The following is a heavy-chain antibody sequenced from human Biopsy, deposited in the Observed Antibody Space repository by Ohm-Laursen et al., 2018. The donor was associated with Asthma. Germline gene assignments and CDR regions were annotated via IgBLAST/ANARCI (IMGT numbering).Heavy chain of an antibody. CDR2: LFHSGTT. CDR3: ARMITMIQAANYYSYAMDV. D-gene: IGHD3-22*01. CDR1: GDSISSYH. V-gene: IGHV4-59*12. J-gene: IGHJ6*02. Sequence: SETLSLTCTVSGDSISSYHWSWIRQPPGKGLEWIAYLFHSGTTYYNPSLKSRVTISVDRSKRQFSLKVNSVTAADTAVYYCARMITMIQAANYYSYAMDVWGQGTTVTVSS.